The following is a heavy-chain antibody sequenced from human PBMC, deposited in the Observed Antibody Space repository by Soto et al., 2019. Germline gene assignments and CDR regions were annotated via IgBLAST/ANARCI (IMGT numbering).Heavy chain of an antibody. CDR3: ASGIATYYYYGIDV. J-gene: IGHJ6*02. V-gene: IGHV1-8*01. CDR2: MNPNSGNT. D-gene: IGHD1-26*01. CDR1: GYTFTSYD. Sequence: QVQLVQSGAEVKKPGASVKVSCKASGYTFTSYDINWVRQATGQGLEWMGWMNPNSGNTGYAQKFQGRVTMTRNTSIHTADIELSSLKSEDTAVYYCASGIATYYYYGIDVWGQWTTVTVSS.